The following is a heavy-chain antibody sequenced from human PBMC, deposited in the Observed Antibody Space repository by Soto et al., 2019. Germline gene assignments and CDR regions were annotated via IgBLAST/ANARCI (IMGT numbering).Heavy chain of an antibody. CDR1: GYSFTSYW. CDR3: ARAYYYDSSRYWGAAFDI. Sequence: PGESLKISCKGSGYSFTSYWISWVRQMPGKGLEWMGRIDPSDSYTNYSPSFQGHVTISADKSISTAYLQWSSLKASDTAMYYCARAYYYDSSRYWGAAFDIWGQGTMVTV. CDR2: IDPSDSYT. J-gene: IGHJ3*02. D-gene: IGHD3-22*01. V-gene: IGHV5-10-1*01.